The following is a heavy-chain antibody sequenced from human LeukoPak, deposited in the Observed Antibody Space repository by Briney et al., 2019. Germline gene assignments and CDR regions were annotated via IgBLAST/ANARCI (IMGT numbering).Heavy chain of an antibody. D-gene: IGHD4-17*01. V-gene: IGHV3-21*01. CDR2: ISSSSSYI. CDR1: GFTFSSYS. J-gene: IGHJ4*02. Sequence: GGSLRLSCAASGFTFSSYSMNWVRQAPGKGLEWVSSISSSSSYIYYADSVKGRFTISRDNAKHTLYLQMNSQSAEHRAVYYCGREVYGDYVVDYWGQGTLVTVSS. CDR3: GREVYGDYVVDY.